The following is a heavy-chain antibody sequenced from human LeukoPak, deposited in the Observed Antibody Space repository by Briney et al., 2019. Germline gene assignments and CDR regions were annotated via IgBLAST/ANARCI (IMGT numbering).Heavy chain of an antibody. CDR1: GFTFSSHA. V-gene: IGHV3-23*01. CDR3: AKDRGSVGADFDY. CDR2: IHDSGGIT. Sequence: GGPLILSCAASGFTFSSHAMSWVRQAPGKGLEWVSGIHDSGGITYYADSVKGRFTISRDNSKNTLYLQMNSLRAEDTAIYYCAKDRGSVGADFDYWGQGTLITVSS. J-gene: IGHJ4*02. D-gene: IGHD1-26*01.